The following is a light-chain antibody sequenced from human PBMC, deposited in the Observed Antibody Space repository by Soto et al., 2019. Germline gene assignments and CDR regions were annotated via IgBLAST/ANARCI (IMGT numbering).Light chain of an antibody. CDR3: QQSNNHPIS. V-gene: IGKV1-12*01. J-gene: IGKJ5*01. CDR2: DVS. CDR1: QAVNSW. Sequence: QLTHSPSSISASVGARAPITCGASQAVNSWLAWFQQKPGMAPKLVIYDVSSLQSGVPSRFSGSGSGTEFTLTISSLQPEDFATYYCQQSNNHPISFGQGTRLEIK.